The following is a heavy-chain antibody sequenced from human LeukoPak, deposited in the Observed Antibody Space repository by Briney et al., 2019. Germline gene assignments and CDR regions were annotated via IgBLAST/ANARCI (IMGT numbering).Heavy chain of an antibody. CDR1: GYTFTSYG. CDR3: ARGSAMVRGVIIHHQTDY. D-gene: IGHD3-10*01. V-gene: IGHV1-18*01. Sequence: GASVKVSCKASGYTFTSYGISWVRQAPGQGLEWMGWIGAYNGNTNYAQKLQGRVTMTTDTSTSTAYMELRSLRSDDTAVYYCARGSAMVRGVIIHHQTDYWGQGTLVTVSS. CDR2: IGAYNGNT. J-gene: IGHJ4*02.